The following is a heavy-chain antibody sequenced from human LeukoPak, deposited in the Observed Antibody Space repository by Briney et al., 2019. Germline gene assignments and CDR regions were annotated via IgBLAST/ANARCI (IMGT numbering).Heavy chain of an antibody. CDR1: GFTFSSYA. D-gene: IGHD2-2*01. V-gene: IGHV3-23*01. J-gene: IGHJ3*02. Sequence: PGGSLRLSYAASGFTFSSYAMSWVRQAPGKGLEWVSAISGSGGSTYYADSVKGRFTISRDNSKNTLYLQMNSLRAEDTAVYYCAKAQNLPAAINWSAFDIWGQGTMVTVSS. CDR2: ISGSGGST. CDR3: AKAQNLPAAINWSAFDI.